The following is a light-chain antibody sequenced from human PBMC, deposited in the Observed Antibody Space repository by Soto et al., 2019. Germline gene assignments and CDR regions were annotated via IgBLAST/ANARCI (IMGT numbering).Light chain of an antibody. J-gene: IGKJ2*01. CDR3: QQYNSYPYT. V-gene: IGKV1-5*03. CDR1: QSIRTW. Sequence: DIQMTQSPSTLSASVGDRVTITCRASQSIRTWLAWYQQKPGKAPKLLIYDASSLESGVASRFSGSGSGAEFTLTISSLQTDDFATFYCQQYNSYPYTFGQGTKLEIK. CDR2: DAS.